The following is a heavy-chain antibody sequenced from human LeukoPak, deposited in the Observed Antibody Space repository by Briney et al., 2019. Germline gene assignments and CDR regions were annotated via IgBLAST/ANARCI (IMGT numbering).Heavy chain of an antibody. V-gene: IGHV1-18*01. CDR3: ARDAIQGRLTSDY. CDR2: ISTYNGNT. J-gene: IGHJ4*02. Sequence: ASVKVSCKATGYTFTTYGISWVRQAPGQGLEWMGWISTYNGNTNYAQNLQDRVTMTTDTSTSTAYMELRSLRSDDTAVYYCARDAIQGRLTSDYWGQGTLVTVSS. CDR1: GYTFTTYG. D-gene: IGHD1-1*01.